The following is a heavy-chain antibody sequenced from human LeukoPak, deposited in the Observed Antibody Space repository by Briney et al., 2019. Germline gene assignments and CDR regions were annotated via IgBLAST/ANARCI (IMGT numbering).Heavy chain of an antibody. V-gene: IGHV3-23*01. D-gene: IGHD5-18*01. Sequence: GGSLRLSCAASGFAFDSFAMSWVRQAPGQGLAWVSSIGDSGSHTYYADSVKGRFTISRDNSKNTMYLQMDSLRAEDTAVYYCAKEVFRYGYHGLDVGLRDHGHRLL. J-gene: IGHJ6*04. CDR2: IGDSGSHT. CDR1: GFAFDSFA. CDR3: AKEVFRYGYHGLDV.